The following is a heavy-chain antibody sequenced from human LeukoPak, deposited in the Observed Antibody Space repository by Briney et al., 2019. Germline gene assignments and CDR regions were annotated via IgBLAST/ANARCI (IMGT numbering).Heavy chain of an antibody. CDR1: GFTVSNNY. V-gene: IGHV3-53*01. Sequence: GGSLRLSCVVSGFTVSNNYMSWVRQAPRKGLEWVSLIYSGGSTYYADSVKGRFTISRDNSKNTVYLQMNSLRAEDTAMYYCARRDDHNGRDYWGKGTLVPSPQ. D-gene: IGHD5-24*01. CDR3: ARRDDHNGRDY. J-gene: IGHJ4*02. CDR2: IYSGGST.